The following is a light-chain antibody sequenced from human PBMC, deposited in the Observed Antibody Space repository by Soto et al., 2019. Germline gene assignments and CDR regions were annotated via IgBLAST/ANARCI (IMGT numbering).Light chain of an antibody. CDR1: QDISNY. Sequence: DIQMTQSPSSLSASVGDRVTITCQASQDISNYLNWYQQKPGKAPKLLIYDASNLETGVPSRFSGSGSGTDFTFTISSLQPEDIATYYCQQYDNLPLCTFCPGTKVDIK. CDR2: DAS. J-gene: IGKJ3*01. V-gene: IGKV1-33*01. CDR3: QQYDNLPLCT.